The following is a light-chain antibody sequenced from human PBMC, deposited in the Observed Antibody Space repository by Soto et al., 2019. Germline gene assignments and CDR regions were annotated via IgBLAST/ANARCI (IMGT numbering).Light chain of an antibody. CDR3: SSYTNKDTLL. CDR1: SSDVGGYDH. J-gene: IGLJ3*02. CDR2: DVT. Sequence: QSALTQPASVSGSPGQSITISCTRTSSDVGGYDHVSWYQQHPGKAPKLIIYDVTVRPSGISPRFSGSKSDNTASLAVSGLQPEDEADYYCSSYTNKDTLLFGGGTKLTVL. V-gene: IGLV2-14*03.